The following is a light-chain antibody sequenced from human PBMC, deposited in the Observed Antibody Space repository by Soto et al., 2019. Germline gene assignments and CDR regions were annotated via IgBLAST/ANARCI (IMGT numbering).Light chain of an antibody. Sequence: QSVLSQPPSASGTPGQTGSISCSGSRSDIGSNFVNWYQHLPGTAPKLLIYNSNQRPSGVPDRFSGSKSGTSASLAISGLQSEDEADYYCAAWDDSLTGPVFGTGTKVTVL. CDR2: NSN. CDR3: AAWDDSLTGPV. CDR1: RSDIGSNF. V-gene: IGLV1-44*01. J-gene: IGLJ1*01.